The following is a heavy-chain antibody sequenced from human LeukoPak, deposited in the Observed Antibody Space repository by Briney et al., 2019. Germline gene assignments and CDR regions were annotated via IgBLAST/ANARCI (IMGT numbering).Heavy chain of an antibody. Sequence: QPGGSLRLSCAASGFTFSSYGMHWVRQAPGKGLEWVAVIWYDGSNKYYADSVKGRFTISRDNSKNTLYLQMNSLRAEDTAVYYCAREGRRTIGLAYYYGMDVWGQGTTVTVSS. CDR2: IWYDGSNK. V-gene: IGHV3-33*01. J-gene: IGHJ6*02. CDR3: AREGRRTIGLAYYYGMDV. D-gene: IGHD1-1*01. CDR1: GFTFSSYG.